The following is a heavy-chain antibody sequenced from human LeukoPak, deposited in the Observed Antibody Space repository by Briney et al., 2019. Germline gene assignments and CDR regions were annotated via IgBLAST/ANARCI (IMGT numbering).Heavy chain of an antibody. CDR3: ARHRAWEQLYDAFDI. J-gene: IGHJ3*02. V-gene: IGHV5-51*01. CDR2: IYPGDSDT. CDR1: GYSFTSYW. D-gene: IGHD1-26*01. Sequence: GESLKISCKGSGYSFTSYWNGWVRQMPGKGLEWMGIIYPGDSDTRYSPSFQGQVTISADKSISTAYLQWSSLKASDTAMYYCARHRAWEQLYDAFDIWGQGTMVTVSS.